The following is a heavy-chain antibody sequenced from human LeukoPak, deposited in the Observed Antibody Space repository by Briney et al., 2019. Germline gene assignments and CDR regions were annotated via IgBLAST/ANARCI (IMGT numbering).Heavy chain of an antibody. CDR1: GYSFTSYW. D-gene: IGHD4/OR15-4a*01. CDR3: ARTSRVGSWPNYFDT. Sequence: PGDSPKISCKGSGYSFTSYWIGWVRQMPGKGLEWMGIIYPGDSDTKYSPSFQGQVTISADKSISTAYLTWSSLKASDTAMYYCARTSRVGSWPNYFDTWGQGTLATVS. CDR2: IYPGDSDT. J-gene: IGHJ5*02. V-gene: IGHV5-51*01.